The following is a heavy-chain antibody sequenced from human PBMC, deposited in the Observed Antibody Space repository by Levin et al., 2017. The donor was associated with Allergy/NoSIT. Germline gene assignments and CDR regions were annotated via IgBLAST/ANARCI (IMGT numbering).Heavy chain of an antibody. V-gene: IGHV3-7*01. CDR3: ARDLHYYGSSGYHYFDY. J-gene: IGHJ4*02. CDR2: MKQDGSGT. CDR1: GFTFSDFW. D-gene: IGHD3-22*01. Sequence: GESLKISCTASGFTFSDFWMTWVRQAPGKGLEWVANMKQDGSGTYYVDSVRGRFTISRDNAKNSLYLQMNSLRAEDTAVYFCARDLHYYGSSGYHYFDYWGRGTLVTVSS.